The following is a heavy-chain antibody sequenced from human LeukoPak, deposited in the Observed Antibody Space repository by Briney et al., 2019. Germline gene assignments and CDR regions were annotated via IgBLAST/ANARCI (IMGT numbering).Heavy chain of an antibody. Sequence: GASVKVSCKASGYTFTTYGISWVRQAPGQGLEWMGRIIPILGIANYAQKFQGRVTITADKSTSTAYMELSSLRSEDTAVYYCARLNSLWFGETYYYYGMDVWGQGTTVTVSS. J-gene: IGHJ6*02. V-gene: IGHV1-69*04. CDR2: IIPILGIA. CDR1: GYTFTTYG. D-gene: IGHD3-10*01. CDR3: ARLNSLWFGETYYYYGMDV.